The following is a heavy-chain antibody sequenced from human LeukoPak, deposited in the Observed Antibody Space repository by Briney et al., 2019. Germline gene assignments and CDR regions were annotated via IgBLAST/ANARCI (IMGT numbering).Heavy chain of an antibody. CDR1: GGSISNYY. Sequence: PSETLSLTCTVSGGSISNYYWSWIRQPAGKGLEWIGRIYTSGSTNYNPSLRSRVTMSVDTSKNQFSLNLSSVTAADTAVYYCARANWALSFDYWGQGTLVTVSS. J-gene: IGHJ4*02. V-gene: IGHV4-4*07. CDR3: ARANWALSFDY. CDR2: IYTSGST. D-gene: IGHD1-1*01.